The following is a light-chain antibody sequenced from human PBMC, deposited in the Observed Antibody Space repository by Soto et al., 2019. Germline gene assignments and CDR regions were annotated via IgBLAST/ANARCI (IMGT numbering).Light chain of an antibody. CDR3: QQGYSSQWT. V-gene: IGKV1-39*01. CDR2: ATF. Sequence: DIQMTQSPSSLSASVGDRVSITCRASQDIRSYLNWYQQKPGKAPDLLIYATFNLKIGVPPRFSASGYGTDFTLTISSLQPEDFATYYCQQGYSSQWTSGQGTKVEIK. J-gene: IGKJ1*01. CDR1: QDIRSY.